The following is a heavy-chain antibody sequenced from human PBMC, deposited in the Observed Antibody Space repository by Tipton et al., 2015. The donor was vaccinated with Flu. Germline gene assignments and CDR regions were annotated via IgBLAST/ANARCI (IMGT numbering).Heavy chain of an antibody. Sequence: TLSLTCTVSSGSIRSTDYFCAWIRQPPGKGLELIGSIYPSGTTYYNPSLKSRVTISVDTSKSQFSLKLRSVTAADTAVYYCARLSYCDVDLKNFYFDYWGQGALFTVSS. J-gene: IGHJ4*02. CDR3: ARLSYCDVDLKNFYFDY. CDR1: SGSIRSTDYF. D-gene: IGHD2-21*02. V-gene: IGHV4-39*01. CDR2: IYPSGTT.